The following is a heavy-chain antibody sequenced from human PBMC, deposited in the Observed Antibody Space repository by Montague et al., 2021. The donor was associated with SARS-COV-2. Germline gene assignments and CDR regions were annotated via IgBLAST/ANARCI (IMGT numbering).Heavy chain of an antibody. J-gene: IGHJ5*02. D-gene: IGHD2-15*01. CDR1: GYSISSGYY. CDR2: IYHSGST. CDR3: ARERRYCSGGSCYSGWFDP. Sequence: SETLSLTCTVSGYSISSGYYWGWIRQPPGKGLEWIGSIYHSGSTYYNPSLKSRVTISVDTSKNQFSLKLSSVTAADTAVYYCARERRYCSGGSCYSGWFDPGGQGTLSPSPQ. V-gene: IGHV4-38-2*02.